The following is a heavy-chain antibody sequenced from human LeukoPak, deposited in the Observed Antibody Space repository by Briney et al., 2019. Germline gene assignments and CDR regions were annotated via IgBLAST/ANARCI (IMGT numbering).Heavy chain of an antibody. Sequence: GGSLRLSCAASGFTFSSYAMSWVRQAPGKGLEWVSSISGSGNRTYYADSVKGRFTISRDNSKNTLYLQMNSLRAEDTAVYYCAKKRGYNYGDFDYWGQGTLVTVSS. CDR3: AKKRGYNYGDFDY. V-gene: IGHV3-23*01. J-gene: IGHJ4*02. CDR2: ISGSGNRT. CDR1: GFTFSSYA. D-gene: IGHD5-18*01.